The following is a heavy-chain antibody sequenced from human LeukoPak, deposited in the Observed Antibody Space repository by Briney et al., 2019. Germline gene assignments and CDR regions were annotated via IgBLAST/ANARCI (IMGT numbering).Heavy chain of an antibody. Sequence: SETLSLICTVSGGSTSSNHWSWIRQPPGKGLEWIGYIYYSGITNYNLSLQSRVTISADASKNQFSLKLSSVTAADTAVYYCARYATGTPNWYFDLWGRGTLVTVSS. J-gene: IGHJ2*01. CDR3: ARYATGTPNWYFDL. D-gene: IGHD3-9*01. CDR2: IYYSGIT. CDR1: GGSTSSNH. V-gene: IGHV4-59*08.